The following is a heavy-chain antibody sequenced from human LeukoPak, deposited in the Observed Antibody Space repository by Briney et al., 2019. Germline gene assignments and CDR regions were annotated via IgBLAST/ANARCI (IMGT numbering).Heavy chain of an antibody. CDR3: ARGIWFGELSRGRFDP. CDR1: GYTFTGYY. Sequence: ASVKVSCKASGYTFTGYYMHWVRQAPGQGLEWMGWINPNSGGTNYAQKFQGRVTMTRDTSISTAYMELSRQRSDDTAVYYCARGIWFGELSRGRFDPWGQGTLVTVSS. J-gene: IGHJ5*02. V-gene: IGHV1-2*02. D-gene: IGHD3-10*01. CDR2: INPNSGGT.